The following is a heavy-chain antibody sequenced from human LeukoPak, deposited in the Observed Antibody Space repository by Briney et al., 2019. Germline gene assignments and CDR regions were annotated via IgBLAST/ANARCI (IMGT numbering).Heavy chain of an antibody. CDR1: GGSFSGYY. D-gene: IGHD3-10*01. Sequence: SETLSLTCAVYGGSFSGYYWSWIRRPPGKGLEWIGRIYTSGSTNYNPSLKSRVTISVDTSKNQFSLKLSSVTAADTAVYYCASAMVRGVIKSPFDYWGQGTLVTVSS. CDR3: ASAMVRGVIKSPFDY. V-gene: IGHV4-59*10. CDR2: IYTSGST. J-gene: IGHJ4*02.